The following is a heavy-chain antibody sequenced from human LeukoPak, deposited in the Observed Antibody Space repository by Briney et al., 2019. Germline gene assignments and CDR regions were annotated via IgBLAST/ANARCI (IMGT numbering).Heavy chain of an antibody. Sequence: SETLSLTCAVYGGSFSGYYWSWIRQPPGKGLEWIGEINHSGSTNYNPSLKSRVTISVDTSKNQFSLKLSSVTAADTAVYYCARHGGIFGWFDPWGQGTLVTVSS. CDR2: INHSGST. D-gene: IGHD3-10*02. CDR1: GGSFSGYY. J-gene: IGHJ5*02. CDR3: ARHGGIFGWFDP. V-gene: IGHV4-34*01.